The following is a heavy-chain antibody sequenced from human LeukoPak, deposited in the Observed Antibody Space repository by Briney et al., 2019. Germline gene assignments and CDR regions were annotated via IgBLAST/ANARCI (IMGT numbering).Heavy chain of an antibody. CDR1: GFTFSTYA. V-gene: IGHV3-30-3*01. Sequence: GGSLRLSCAASGFTFSTYAMHWVRHAPAKGLEWVAVISFDGSSKSYADSVKGRFTISRDNSKNTLYLQMNSPRAEDTAVYYCARDAHTYFDYRGRGTLVTVSS. CDR3: ARDAHTYFDY. J-gene: IGHJ4*02. CDR2: ISFDGSSK. D-gene: IGHD3-16*01.